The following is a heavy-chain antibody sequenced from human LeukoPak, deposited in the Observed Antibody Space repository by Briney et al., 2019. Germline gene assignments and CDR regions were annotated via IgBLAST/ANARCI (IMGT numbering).Heavy chain of an antibody. CDR2: ISSSGSTI. J-gene: IGHJ4*02. D-gene: IGHD2-2*02. CDR1: GFTFSDYY. CDR3: ARGDCSSTSCYIGMVADY. Sequence: GGSLRLSCAASGFTFSDYYMSWIRQAPGKGLEWVSYISSSGSTIYYADSVKGRFTISRDNAKNSLYLQMNSLRAEDTAVYYCARGDCSSTSCYIGMVADYWGQGTLVTVSS. V-gene: IGHV3-11*01.